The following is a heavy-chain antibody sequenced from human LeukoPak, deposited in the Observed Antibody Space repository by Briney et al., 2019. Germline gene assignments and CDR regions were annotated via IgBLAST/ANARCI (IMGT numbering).Heavy chain of an antibody. D-gene: IGHD3-3*01. CDR3: ARMEPYDFWSGYPY. CDR1: GYTFTSYD. Sequence: ASVKVSCKASGYTFTSYDINWVRQATGQGLEWMGWMNPNSGNTGYAQKFQGRVTMTRNTSISTAYMELSSLRSEDTAVYYCARMEPYDFWSGYPYWGQGTLVTVSS. V-gene: IGHV1-8*01. J-gene: IGHJ4*02. CDR2: MNPNSGNT.